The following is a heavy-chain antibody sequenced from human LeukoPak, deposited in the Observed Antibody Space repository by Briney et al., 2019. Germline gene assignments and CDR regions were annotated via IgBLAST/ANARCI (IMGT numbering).Heavy chain of an antibody. V-gene: IGHV3-23*01. CDR3: AKGFDY. CDR1: GFTFSGYT. J-gene: IGHJ4*02. CDR2: ISGSGGDT. Sequence: GGSLRLSCAASGFTFSGYTMNWVRQAPGKGLEWVSGISGSGGDTYYADSVKGRFTISRDNSRNTLYLEMNSLRVEDTAVYYCAKGFDYWGQGTLVTVSS.